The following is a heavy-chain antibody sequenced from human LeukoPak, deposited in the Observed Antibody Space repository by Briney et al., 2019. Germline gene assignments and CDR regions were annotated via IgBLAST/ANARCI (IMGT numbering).Heavy chain of an antibody. CDR1: GGSFSGYY. V-gene: IGHV4-34*01. Sequence: SETLSLTCAVYGGSFSGYYWSWIRQPPGKGLEWIGEINHSGSTNYNPSLKSRVTISVDTSKNQFSLKLSSVTAADTAVYYCARVRDYVWANWFDPWGQGTLVTVSS. CDR2: INHSGST. D-gene: IGHD3-16*01. J-gene: IGHJ5*02. CDR3: ARVRDYVWANWFDP.